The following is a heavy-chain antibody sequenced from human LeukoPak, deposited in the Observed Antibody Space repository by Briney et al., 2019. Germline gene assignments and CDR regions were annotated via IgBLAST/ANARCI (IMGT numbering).Heavy chain of an antibody. V-gene: IGHV3-30*02. D-gene: IGHD5-18*01. Sequence: GGSLRLSCAASGFSLSNYNMHWVRQAPGKGLEWVAFIRNDGSNKYYADSVKGRFTISRDNSKNTLYLQMNSLRIEDTAVYYCARYSYRYTERLNDYWGQGTLVTVSS. CDR1: GFSLSNYN. J-gene: IGHJ4*02. CDR3: ARYSYRYTERLNDY. CDR2: IRNDGSNK.